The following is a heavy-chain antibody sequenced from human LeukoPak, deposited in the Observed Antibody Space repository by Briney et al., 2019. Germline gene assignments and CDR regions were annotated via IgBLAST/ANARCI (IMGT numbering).Heavy chain of an antibody. V-gene: IGHV4-4*07. CDR1: GGSISSYY. J-gene: IGHJ5*02. Sequence: SETLSLTCTVSGGSISSYYWGWIRQSAGKRLEWIGRIHSSGNTNYNPSLKSRVTMSIDTSKNQLSLKLSSVTAADTAVYYCAKVYGSAEGFDPWGQGTLVTVSS. D-gene: IGHD3-10*01. CDR3: AKVYGSAEGFDP. CDR2: IHSSGNT.